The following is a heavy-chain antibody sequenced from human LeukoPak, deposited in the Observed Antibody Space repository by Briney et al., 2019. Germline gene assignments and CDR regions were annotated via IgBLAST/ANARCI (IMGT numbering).Heavy chain of an antibody. Sequence: SETLSLTCTVSGGSISSYYWSWIRQPPGKGLEWIGYIYYSGSTNYNPSLKSRVTISVDTSKNQFSLKLSSVTAADTAVYYCARGPTALVGIAVAGTYFDYWGQGTLVTVSS. CDR1: GGSISSYY. D-gene: IGHD6-19*01. CDR3: ARGPTALVGIAVAGTYFDY. CDR2: IYYSGST. J-gene: IGHJ4*02. V-gene: IGHV4-59*12.